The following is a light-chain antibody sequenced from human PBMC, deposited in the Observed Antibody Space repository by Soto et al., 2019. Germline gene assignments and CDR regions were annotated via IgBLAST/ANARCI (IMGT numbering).Light chain of an antibody. CDR1: QSISSW. V-gene: IGKV1-5*01. CDR3: QQYNSYSQT. Sequence: DIQMTQSPSTLSASVGDRVTITCRASQSISSWLDWYQQKPVKAHKLLIYDASSLESGVPSRFSGSGSGTEFTLTISSLQPDDFATYYCQQYNSYSQTFGQGTKVEIK. J-gene: IGKJ1*01. CDR2: DAS.